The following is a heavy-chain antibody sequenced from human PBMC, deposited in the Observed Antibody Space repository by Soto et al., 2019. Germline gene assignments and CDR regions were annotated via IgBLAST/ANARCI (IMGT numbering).Heavy chain of an antibody. V-gene: IGHV1-69*01. D-gene: IGHD3-10*01. CDR1: GGTFSSYA. CDR3: ARVYGSGSYYRPCYYYYGMDF. Sequence: QVQLVQSGAEVKKPGSSVKVSCKASGGTFSSYAISWVRQAPGQGLEWMGGIIPIFGTANYAQKFQGRVTITADESTSTAYMELSSLRSEDTAVYYCARVYGSGSYYRPCYYYYGMDFWGQGTTVTVSS. J-gene: IGHJ6*02. CDR2: IIPIFGTA.